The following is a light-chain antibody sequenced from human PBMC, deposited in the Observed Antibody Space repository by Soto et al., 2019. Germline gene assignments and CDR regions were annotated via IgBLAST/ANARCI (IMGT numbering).Light chain of an antibody. J-gene: IGKJ4*01. CDR1: QSVSSSY. V-gene: IGKV3-20*01. CDR3: QQYGSSSLT. Sequence: EIVLTQSPGTLSLSPGERATLSCRASQSVSSSYLAWYQQKPGQAPRLLIYGASSRATGIPDRFSGSGSGTGFTLTISSLEPEDFAVYYCQQYGSSSLTFGGGTKVEIK. CDR2: GAS.